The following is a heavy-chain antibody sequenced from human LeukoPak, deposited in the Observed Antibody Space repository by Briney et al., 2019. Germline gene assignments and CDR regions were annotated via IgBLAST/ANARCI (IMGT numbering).Heavy chain of an antibody. J-gene: IGHJ5*02. V-gene: IGHV1-2*02. CDR2: INPNSGGT. D-gene: IGHD6-19*01. CDR3: ARDSSGWSRGFDP. CDR1: GYTFTGYY. Sequence: ASVKVSCKASGYTFTGYYMHWVRRAPGQGLEWMGWINPNSGGTNYAQKFQGRVTMTRDTSISTAYMELSRLRPDDTAVYYCARDSSGWSRGFDPWGQGTLVTVSS.